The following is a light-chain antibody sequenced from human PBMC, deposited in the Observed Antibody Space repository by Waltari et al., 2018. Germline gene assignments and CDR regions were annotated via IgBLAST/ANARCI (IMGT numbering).Light chain of an antibody. CDR2: EVN. CDR3: SSYASSGTLV. Sequence: QSALTQPAPVSGSPGQPITISCPGTSSDVGGYTFASWYQVHPGKVPKLIIYEVNRRPSGVSNRFSGSKSGNTASLTISGLQAEDEADFYCSSYASSGTLVFGSGTKVTVL. CDR1: SSDVGGYTF. J-gene: IGLJ1*01. V-gene: IGLV2-14*01.